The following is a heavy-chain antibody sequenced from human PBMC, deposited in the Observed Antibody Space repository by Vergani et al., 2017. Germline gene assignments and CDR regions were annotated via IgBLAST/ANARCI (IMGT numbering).Heavy chain of an antibody. D-gene: IGHD3-22*01. CDR3: ARMGGYDEGDAFRIGYFDS. V-gene: IGHV4-4*09. CDR1: GVSVTDYN. J-gene: IGHJ4*02. Sequence: QAQLQESGPGLVKPSETLSLTCHVFGVSVTDYNCNWIRQAPGKGLEWIGSLSTTGGATHASHNPSLKSRVSISVDTSKGQFSLRLTSGTAADSAIYYCARMGGYDEGDAFRIGYFDSWGPGILVTVSS. CDR2: LSTTGGA.